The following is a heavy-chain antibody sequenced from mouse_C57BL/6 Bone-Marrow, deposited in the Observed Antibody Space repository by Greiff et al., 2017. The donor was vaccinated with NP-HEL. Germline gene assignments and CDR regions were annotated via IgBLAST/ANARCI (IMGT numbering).Heavy chain of an antibody. V-gene: IGHV1-76*01. Sequence: VQLQQSGAELVRPGASVKLSCKASGYTFTDYYINWVKQRPGQGLEWIARIYPGSGNTYYNEKFKGKATLTAEKSSSTAYMQLSSLTSEDSAVYFCARTTVVENDYWGQGTTLTVSS. CDR3: ARTTVVENDY. D-gene: IGHD1-1*01. CDR1: GYTFTDYY. J-gene: IGHJ2*01. CDR2: IYPGSGNT.